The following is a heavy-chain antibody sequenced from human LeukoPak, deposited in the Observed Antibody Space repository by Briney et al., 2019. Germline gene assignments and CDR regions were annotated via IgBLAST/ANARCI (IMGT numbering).Heavy chain of an antibody. CDR1: GFTFSSYA. J-gene: IGHJ4*02. V-gene: IGHV3-23*01. D-gene: IGHD1-7*01. Sequence: PGGSLRLSCAPSGFTFSSYAVSTVRQAPGKGLEWVSAISGSGGSTYYADSVKGRFTISRDNSKNTLYLQMNSLRAEDTAVYYCAKELNFSGASPPFDYWGQGTLVTVSS. CDR2: ISGSGGST. CDR3: AKELNFSGASPPFDY.